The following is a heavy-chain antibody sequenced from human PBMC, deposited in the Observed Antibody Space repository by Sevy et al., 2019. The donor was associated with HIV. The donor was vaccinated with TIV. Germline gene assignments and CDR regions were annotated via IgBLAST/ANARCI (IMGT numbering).Heavy chain of an antibody. CDR3: ATVLGYSPYYFDY. CDR2: FDPEDGET. J-gene: IGHJ4*02. D-gene: IGHD3-22*01. V-gene: IGHV1-24*01. CDR1: GYTLTELS. Sequence: ASVKVSCKVSGYTLTELSMHWVRQAPGKGLEWMGGFDPEDGETIYAQKFQGRVTMTEDTSTDTAYMELSSLGSEDTAVYYCATVLGYSPYYFDYWGQGTLVTVSS.